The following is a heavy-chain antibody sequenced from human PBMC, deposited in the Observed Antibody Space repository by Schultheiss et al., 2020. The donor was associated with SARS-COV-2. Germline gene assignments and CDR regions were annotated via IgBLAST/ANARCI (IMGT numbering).Heavy chain of an antibody. CDR2: IYDSGRAIYKT. J-gene: IGHJ4*02. D-gene: IGHD4-23*01. CDR1: GASLSFDY. Sequence: SQTLSLTCTVSGASLSFDYWSWIRQSPGKGLEWIGYIYDSGRAIYKTKYNASLKSRVTISEATSKNQFSLKVNSVTAADTAVYYCARDTRTTVVGLDYWGQGTLVTVSS. CDR3: ARDTRTTVVGLDY. V-gene: IGHV4-59*01.